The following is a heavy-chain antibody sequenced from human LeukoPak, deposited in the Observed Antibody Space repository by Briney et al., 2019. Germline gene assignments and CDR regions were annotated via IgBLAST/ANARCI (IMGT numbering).Heavy chain of an antibody. CDR2: IYHSGST. CDR1: GYSISSGYY. V-gene: IGHV4-38-2*01. Sequence: SETLSLTCAVSGYSISSGYYWGWIRQPPGKGLERIGSIYHSGSTYYNPSLKSRVTISVDTSKNQFSLKLSSVTAADTAVYYCARHVSGDYTFYFDYWGQGTLVTVSS. D-gene: IGHD2-21*02. CDR3: ARHVSGDYTFYFDY. J-gene: IGHJ4*02.